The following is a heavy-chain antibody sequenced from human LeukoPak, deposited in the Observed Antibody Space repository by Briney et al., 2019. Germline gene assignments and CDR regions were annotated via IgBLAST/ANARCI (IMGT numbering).Heavy chain of an antibody. CDR3: ARSGRRYGDAASDY. CDR1: GYTFSNYG. Sequence: ASVRVSCTASGYTFSNYGISWVRQAPGQGLEWVGWISGYDGDTTYAQTVQGRVAITTDKSTSTAYMELKSLRADDTAVYFCARSGRRYGDAASDYWGQGTLVTVSS. V-gene: IGHV1-18*01. CDR2: ISGYDGDT. D-gene: IGHD4-17*01. J-gene: IGHJ4*02.